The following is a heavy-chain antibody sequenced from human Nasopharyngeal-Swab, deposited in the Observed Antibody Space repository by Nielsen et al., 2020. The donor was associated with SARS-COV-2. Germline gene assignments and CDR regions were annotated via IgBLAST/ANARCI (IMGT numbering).Heavy chain of an antibody. Sequence: SETLSLTCAVYGGSFSGSYWGWIRQPPGTGPEWIAEINHSGSTNYNPSLKSRVTLSVDTSMNQVSLEVSSVTAADTAVYYCARGLSGIVPAPILGLGPYYYYYYMDVWGKGTTVTVSS. V-gene: IGHV4-34*01. J-gene: IGHJ6*03. CDR3: ARGLSGIVPAPILGLGPYYYYYYMDV. D-gene: IGHD2-2*01. CDR1: GGSFSGSY. CDR2: INHSGST.